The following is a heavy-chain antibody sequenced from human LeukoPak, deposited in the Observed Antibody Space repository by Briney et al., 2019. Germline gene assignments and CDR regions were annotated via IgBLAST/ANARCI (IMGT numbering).Heavy chain of an antibody. J-gene: IGHJ3*02. CDR1: GGSISSGDYY. CDR2: IYYSGST. CDR3: ARVSPEITMIVKDAFDI. Sequence: PSEALSLTCTVSGGSISSGDYYWSWIRQPPGKGLEWIGYIYYSGSTYYNPSLKSRVTISVDKSKNQFSLKLSSVTAADTAVYYCARVSPEITMIVKDAFDIWGQGTMVTVSS. D-gene: IGHD3-22*01. V-gene: IGHV4-30-4*08.